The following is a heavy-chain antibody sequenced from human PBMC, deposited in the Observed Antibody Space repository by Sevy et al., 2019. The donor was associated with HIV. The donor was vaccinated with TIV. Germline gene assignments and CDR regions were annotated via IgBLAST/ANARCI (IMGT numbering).Heavy chain of an antibody. CDR3: VRSGDGVVILAGGFDY. CDR1: GYSFTSYW. V-gene: IGHV5-51*01. J-gene: IGHJ4*02. D-gene: IGHD3-3*01. CDR2: IYPGDSDT. Sequence: GESLKISCKGSGYSFTSYWIGWVLMPGKGLEWMGIIYPGDSDTRYSPSFQGQVTIPADKSISTAYLQWSSLKASDTAMYYCVRSGDGVVILAGGFDYWGQGTLVTVSS.